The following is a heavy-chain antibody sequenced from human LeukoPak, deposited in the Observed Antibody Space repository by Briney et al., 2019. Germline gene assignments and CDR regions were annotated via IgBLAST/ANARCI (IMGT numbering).Heavy chain of an antibody. D-gene: IGHD3-9*01. Sequence: SVKVSCKASGGTFSSYAISWVRQAPGQGLEWMGGIIPIFGTANYAQKFQGRVTITADKSTSTAYMELSSLRSEDTAVYYCARGEFGYFDWLLSNYYGMDVWGKGITVTVSS. CDR3: ARGEFGYFDWLLSNYYGMDV. CDR1: GGTFSSYA. V-gene: IGHV1-69*06. CDR2: IIPIFGTA. J-gene: IGHJ6*04.